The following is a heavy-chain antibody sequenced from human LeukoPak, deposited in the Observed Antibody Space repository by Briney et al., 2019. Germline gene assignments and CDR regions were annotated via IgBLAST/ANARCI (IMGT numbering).Heavy chain of an antibody. CDR2: INHSGST. D-gene: IGHD6-19*01. CDR3: ARDSSGWYSTPFDY. V-gene: IGHV4-34*01. J-gene: IGHJ4*02. Sequence: PGGSLRLSCAASGFTFSSYWMSWIRQPPGKGLEWIGEINHSGSTNYNPSLKSRVTISVDTSKNQFSLKLSSVTAADTAVYYCARDSSGWYSTPFDYWGQGTLVTVSS. CDR1: GFTFSSYW.